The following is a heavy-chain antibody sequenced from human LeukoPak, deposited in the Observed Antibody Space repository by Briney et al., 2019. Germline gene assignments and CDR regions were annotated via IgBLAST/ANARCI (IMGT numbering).Heavy chain of an antibody. CDR2: SSADGSIT. V-gene: IGHV3-74*01. Sequence: PGGSLRLSCAASGFTFSRHWMHWVRQAPGKGLVWVSRSSADGSITGYADSVKGRFTISRDNAKNTLYLQMNSLRAEDTAVYYCARGSSVTGDYTMDVWGQGTTVTVSS. J-gene: IGHJ6*02. CDR3: ARGSSVTGDYTMDV. CDR1: GFTFSRHW. D-gene: IGHD3-10*01.